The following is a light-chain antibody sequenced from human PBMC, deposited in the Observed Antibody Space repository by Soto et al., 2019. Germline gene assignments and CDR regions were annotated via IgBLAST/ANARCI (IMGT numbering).Light chain of an antibody. CDR1: QSVLHSSNDKNF. J-gene: IGKJ1*01. V-gene: IGKV4-1*01. CDR2: WAS. CDR3: HQYFSTPWT. Sequence: DIALTQSPDSLAVSLGERATINCKSSQSVLHSSNDKNFLTWYQQKPGQPPKLLIYWASTRESGVPDRFSGSGSGTDFTLTIRSLQDEDVAVYYCHQYFSTPWTFGQGTKVEIK.